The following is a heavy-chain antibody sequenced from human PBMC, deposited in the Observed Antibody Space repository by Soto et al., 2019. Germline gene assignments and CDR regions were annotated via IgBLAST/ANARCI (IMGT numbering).Heavy chain of an antibody. CDR3: AKGPFPDYDFWSGYYHPFDY. J-gene: IGHJ4*02. D-gene: IGHD3-3*01. CDR2: ISGSGGST. Sequence: GESLKISCAASGFTFSSYAMSWVRQAPGKGLEWVSAISGSGGSTYYADSVKGRFTISRDNSKNTLYLQMNSLRAEDTAVYYCAKGPFPDYDFWSGYYHPFDYWGQGTLVTVSS. V-gene: IGHV3-23*01. CDR1: GFTFSSYA.